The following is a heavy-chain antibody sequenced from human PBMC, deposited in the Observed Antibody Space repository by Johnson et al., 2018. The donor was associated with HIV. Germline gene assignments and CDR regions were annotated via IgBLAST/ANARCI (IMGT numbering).Heavy chain of an antibody. D-gene: IGHD3-3*01. CDR3: ARERSPSGYDNHDAFDI. V-gene: IGHV3-20*04. CDR1: GFNFDDYG. CDR2: INWNGGSR. J-gene: IGHJ3*02. Sequence: VQLVESGGGLVQPGGSLRLSCAASGFNFDDYGMSWVRQAPGKGVEWVSGINWNGGSRGYADSVQGRFTLPRDNAKNSLYLQMNSLRVEDTALYYCARERSPSGYDNHDAFDIWGQGTMVTVSS.